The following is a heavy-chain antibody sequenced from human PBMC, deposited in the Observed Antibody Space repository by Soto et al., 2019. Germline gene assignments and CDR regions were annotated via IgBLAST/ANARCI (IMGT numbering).Heavy chain of an antibody. CDR1: GFTFSSYG. Sequence: PGGSLRLSCAASGFTFSSYGMHWVRQAPGKGLEWVAVIWYDGSNKYYADSVKGRFTISRDNSKNTQYLQMNSLRDEDTAVYYCARDRFWDSRYYYYGMDVWGQGTTVTVSS. V-gene: IGHV3-33*01. CDR3: ARDRFWDSRYYYYGMDV. D-gene: IGHD3-3*01. J-gene: IGHJ6*02. CDR2: IWYDGSNK.